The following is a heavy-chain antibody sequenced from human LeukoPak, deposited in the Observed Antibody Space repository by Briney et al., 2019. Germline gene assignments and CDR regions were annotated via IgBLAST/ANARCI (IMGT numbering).Heavy chain of an antibody. J-gene: IGHJ4*02. V-gene: IGHV4-31*03. CDR3: ARADSSGYYRNDY. D-gene: IGHD3-22*01. Sequence: PSETLSLTCSVSGGSISSGGSYWSWIRQLPGKGLEWIGYIYYSGSTYYNPSLKSRVTISVDTSKNQFSLKLSSVTAADTAVYYCARADSSGYYRNDYWDQGTLVTVSS. CDR1: GGSISSGGSY. CDR2: IYYSGST.